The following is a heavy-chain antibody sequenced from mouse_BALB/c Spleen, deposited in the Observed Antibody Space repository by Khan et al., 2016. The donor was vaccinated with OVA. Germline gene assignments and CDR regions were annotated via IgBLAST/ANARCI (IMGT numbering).Heavy chain of an antibody. CDR3: ARGNYYGSNSWFAY. J-gene: IGHJ3*01. CDR1: GYTFTNYG. CDR2: INTNTGEP. V-gene: IGHV9-3*02. D-gene: IGHD1-1*01. Sequence: QIQLVQSGPELKKPGETVKISCKASGYTFTNYGINWVKQAPGKGLKWMGWINTNTGEPTYAEEFKGRFAFSLETSASTGYLQLNNLKNEDTATYFCARGNYYGSNSWFAYWGQGTLVTVSA.